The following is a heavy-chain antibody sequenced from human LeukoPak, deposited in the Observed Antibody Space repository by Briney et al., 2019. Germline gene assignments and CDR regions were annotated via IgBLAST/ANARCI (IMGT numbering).Heavy chain of an antibody. V-gene: IGHV3-21*01. Sequence: GGSLRLSCAASGFTFSSYSMNWVRQAPGKGLEWVSSISSSSYIYYADSMKGRFTISRDNAKNSLYLQMNSLRAEDTAVYYCARENDQYSSGYVPVDYWGQGTLVTVSS. CDR3: ARENDQYSSGYVPVDY. CDR2: ISSSSYI. J-gene: IGHJ4*02. D-gene: IGHD3-22*01. CDR1: GFTFSSYS.